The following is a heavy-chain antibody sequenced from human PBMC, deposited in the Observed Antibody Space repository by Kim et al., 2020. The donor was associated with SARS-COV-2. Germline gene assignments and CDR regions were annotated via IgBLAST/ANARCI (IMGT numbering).Heavy chain of an antibody. CDR3: ARGRGSIAAAGTNYYYGMDV. V-gene: IGHV4-34*01. CDR2: INHSGST. Sequence: SETLSLTCAVYGGSFSGYYWSWIRQPPGKGLEWIGEINHSGSTNYNPSLKSRVTISVDTSKNQFSLKLSSVTAADTAVYYCARGRGSIAAAGTNYYYGMDVWRQGTTVTVSS. CDR1: GGSFSGYY. J-gene: IGHJ6*02. D-gene: IGHD6-13*01.